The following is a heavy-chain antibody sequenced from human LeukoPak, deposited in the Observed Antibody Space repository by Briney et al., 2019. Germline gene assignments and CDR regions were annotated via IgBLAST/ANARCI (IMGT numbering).Heavy chain of an antibody. CDR1: GFTFSSYS. J-gene: IGHJ5*02. CDR2: ISSSSSYI. Sequence: GGSLRLSCAASGFTFSSYSMNWVRQAPGKGLEWVSSISSSSSYIYYADSVKGRFTISRDNAQNSLYLQMNSLRAEDTAVYYCASSYCDSRGCYPNWFDPWGQGTLVTVSS. D-gene: IGHD3-22*01. CDR3: ASSYCDSRGCYPNWFDP. V-gene: IGHV3-21*01.